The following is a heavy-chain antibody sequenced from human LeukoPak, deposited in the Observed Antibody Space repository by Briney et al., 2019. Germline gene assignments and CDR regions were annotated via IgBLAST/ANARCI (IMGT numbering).Heavy chain of an antibody. J-gene: IGHJ4*02. D-gene: IGHD6-6*01. CDR2: FYSSGST. V-gene: IGHV4-39*07. Sequence: SPSETLSLTCSVSGGSISGSSYYWGWIRQPPGKGLEWIGSFYSSGSTYYNSSLQSRVTISVDTSKNQFSLKLSSVTAADTAVYYCARWGSIAVARFDYWGQGTLVTVSS. CDR3: ARWGSIAVARFDY. CDR1: GGSISGSSYY.